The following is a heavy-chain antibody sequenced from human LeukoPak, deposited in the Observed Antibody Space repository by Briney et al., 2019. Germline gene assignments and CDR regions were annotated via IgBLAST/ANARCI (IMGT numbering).Heavy chain of an antibody. CDR3: ARLPLRLTGYYRFPLDY. V-gene: IGHV5-10-1*01. CDR1: GYSFTSYW. D-gene: IGHD3-9*01. J-gene: IGHJ4*02. CDR2: IDPSDSYT. Sequence: SGESLKISCKGSGYSFTSYWISWVRQMPGKGLEWMGRIDPSDSYTNYSPSFQGHVTISADKSISTAYLQWSSLKASDTAMYYCARLPLRLTGYYRFPLDYWGQGTLVTASS.